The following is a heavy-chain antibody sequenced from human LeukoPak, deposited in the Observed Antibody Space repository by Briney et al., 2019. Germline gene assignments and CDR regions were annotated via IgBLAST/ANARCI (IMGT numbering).Heavy chain of an antibody. J-gene: IGHJ4*02. CDR3: AKDQIYCGGDCQYDY. CDR2: ISGDGGST. D-gene: IGHD2-21*02. CDR1: GFTFDDYA. Sequence: AGGSLRLSCAASGFTFDDYAMHWVRQAPGKGLEWVSLISGDGGSTYYSDCVKGRFTISRDNSKNSLYLQMNSLRTEDTALYYCAKDQIYCGGDCQYDYWGQGTLVTVSS. V-gene: IGHV3-43*02.